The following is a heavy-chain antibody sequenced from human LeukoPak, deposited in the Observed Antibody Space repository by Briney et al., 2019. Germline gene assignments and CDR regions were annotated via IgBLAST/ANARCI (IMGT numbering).Heavy chain of an antibody. V-gene: IGHV3-21*01. CDR2: ISSSSSYI. CDR3: ARRYDSSGYPFDY. Sequence: GGSLRLSCAASGFTFSSHSMNWVRQAPGKGLEWVSSISSSSSYIYYADSVKGRFTISRDNAKKSLYLQMNSLRAEDTAFYYCARRYDSSGYPFDYWGQGTLVTVSS. CDR1: GFTFSSHS. J-gene: IGHJ4*02. D-gene: IGHD3-22*01.